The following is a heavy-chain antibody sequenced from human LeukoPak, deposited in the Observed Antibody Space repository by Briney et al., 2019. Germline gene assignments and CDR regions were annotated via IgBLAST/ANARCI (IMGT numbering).Heavy chain of an antibody. CDR3: ARDGLVGPFSY. CDR2: IYSGGST. Sequence: GGSLRLSCAASGLAVSSNYMSWVRQAPGKGLEWVSVIYSGGSTYYADSVKGRFTISRDNSKNTLYLQMNSLRAEDTAVYYCARDGLVGPFSYWGQGTLVTVSS. V-gene: IGHV3-66*01. J-gene: IGHJ4*02. CDR1: GLAVSSNY. D-gene: IGHD1-26*01.